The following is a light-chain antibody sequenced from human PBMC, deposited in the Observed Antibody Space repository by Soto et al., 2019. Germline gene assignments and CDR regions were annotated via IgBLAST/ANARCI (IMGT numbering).Light chain of an antibody. J-gene: IGKJ3*01. CDR3: HQRGDWPST. Sequence: EVVLTQSPATPSLSPGERATLSCRASHSVSNYLAWYQQRPGQPPRLLIYDASTRATDIPARFSGSGSGTDFTLTINSLEPEDFAVYYCHQRGDWPSTFGPGTKVDFK. CDR2: DAS. CDR1: HSVSNY. V-gene: IGKV3-11*01.